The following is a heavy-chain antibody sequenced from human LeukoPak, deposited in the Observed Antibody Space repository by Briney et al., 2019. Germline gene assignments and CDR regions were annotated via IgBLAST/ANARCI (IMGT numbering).Heavy chain of an antibody. J-gene: IGHJ3*02. D-gene: IGHD3-10*01. CDR3: AREGDRQGVSDDAFDI. CDR2: ISSSGSTI. V-gene: IGHV3-48*03. Sequence: GGSLRLSCAASGFTFSSYEMNWVRQAPGKGLEWVSYISSSGSTIYYADSVKGRFTISRDNAKNSLYLQMNSLRAEDTAVYYCAREGDRQGVSDDAFDIWGQGTMVTVSS. CDR1: GFTFSSYE.